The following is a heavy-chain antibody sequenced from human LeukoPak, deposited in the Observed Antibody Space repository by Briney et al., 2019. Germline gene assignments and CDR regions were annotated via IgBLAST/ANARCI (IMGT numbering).Heavy chain of an antibody. J-gene: IGHJ6*02. V-gene: IGHV4-34*01. CDR1: GGSFSGYY. CDR2: INHSGST. Sequence: PSETLSLTCAVYGGSFSGYYWSWIRQPPGKGLEWIGEINHSGSTNYNPSLKSRVTISVDTSKNQFSLKLSSVTAADTAVYYCARGLAWYYYYGMDVWGQGTTVTVSS. CDR3: ARGLAWYYYYGMDV.